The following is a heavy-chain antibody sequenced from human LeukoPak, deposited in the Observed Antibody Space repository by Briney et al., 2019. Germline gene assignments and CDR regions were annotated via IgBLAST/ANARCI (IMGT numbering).Heavy chain of an antibody. D-gene: IGHD2-15*01. Sequence: PSETLSLTRTVSGGSISSSSYCWGWIRQPPGKGLEWIGTIHYSGSTNYNPSLKSRVTISVDTSKNQFSLKLSSVTAADTAVYYCARGYCSGGSCYSYYYYNYMDVWGKGTTVTVSS. CDR1: GGSISSSSYC. CDR2: IHYSGST. CDR3: ARGYCSGGSCYSYYYYNYMDV. V-gene: IGHV4-39*07. J-gene: IGHJ6*03.